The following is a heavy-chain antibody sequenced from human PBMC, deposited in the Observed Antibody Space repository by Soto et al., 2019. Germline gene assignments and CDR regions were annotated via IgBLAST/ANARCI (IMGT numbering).Heavy chain of an antibody. Sequence: QVQLVQSGAEVKKPGASVKVSCKTSGYTSTNFGISWVRQAPGQGLEWVGWISGDTGYTSYAQNVQGRVTMTTDTSTNTAYMDLRSLRSDDTAVYYCARPSESYRWWFDPWGQGTLVIVSS. D-gene: IGHD1-26*01. CDR3: ARPSESYRWWFDP. CDR1: GYTSTNFG. V-gene: IGHV1-18*01. CDR2: ISGDTGYT. J-gene: IGHJ5*02.